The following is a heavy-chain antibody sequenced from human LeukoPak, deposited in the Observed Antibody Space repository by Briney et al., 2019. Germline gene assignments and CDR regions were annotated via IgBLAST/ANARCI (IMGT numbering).Heavy chain of an antibody. J-gene: IGHJ4*02. V-gene: IGHV3-48*01. CDR2: ISSGSTTI. Sequence: GGSLRPSCAASGFTFSSNPMNWVRQAPGKGLEWVSYISSGSTTIYYADSVKGRFTISRDNAKSSLYLQMNSLTAEDTAVYYCARAQTNWGQGTLVTVSS. D-gene: IGHD4-11*01. CDR3: ARAQTN. CDR1: GFTFSSNP.